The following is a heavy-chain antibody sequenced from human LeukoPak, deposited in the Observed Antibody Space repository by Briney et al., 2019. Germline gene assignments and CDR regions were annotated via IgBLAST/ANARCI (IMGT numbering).Heavy chain of an antibody. CDR1: GGTFSSYA. Sequence: ASVKVSCKASGGTFSSYAISWVRQAPGQGPEWMGRIIPILGIANYAQKFQGRVTITADKSTSTAYMELSSLRSEDTAVYYCAREVYDILTGYYHFDYWGQGTLVTVSS. CDR2: IIPILGIA. D-gene: IGHD3-9*01. J-gene: IGHJ4*02. CDR3: AREVYDILTGYYHFDY. V-gene: IGHV1-69*04.